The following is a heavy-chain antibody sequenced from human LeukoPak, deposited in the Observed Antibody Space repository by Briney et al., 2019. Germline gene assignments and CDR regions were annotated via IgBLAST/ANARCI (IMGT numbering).Heavy chain of an antibody. CDR3: ARDRDSSGYSSDAFDT. CDR1: GFTFSDYY. J-gene: IGHJ3*02. V-gene: IGHV3-11*01. Sequence: GGSLRLSCAASGFTFSDYYMSWIRQAPGKGLEWVSYISSSDNTIYYADSVKGRFTISRDNAKNSLYLQMNSLRAEDTAVYYCARDRDSSGYSSDAFDTWGQGTMDTVSS. D-gene: IGHD3-22*01. CDR2: ISSSDNTI.